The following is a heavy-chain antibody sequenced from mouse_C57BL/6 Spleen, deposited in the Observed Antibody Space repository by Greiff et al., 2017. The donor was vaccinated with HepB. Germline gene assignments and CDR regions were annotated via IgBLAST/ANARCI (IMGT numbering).Heavy chain of an antibody. V-gene: IGHV1-9*01. CDR2: ILPGSGST. D-gene: IGHD1-1*01. CDR1: GYTFTSYW. Sequence: QVQLQQPGTELVKPGASVKLSCKASGYTFTSYWMHWVKQRPGQGLEWIGEILPGSGSTNYNEKFKGKATFTADTSSNTAYMQLSSLTTEDSAIYYCARRLYYYGSSYGFAYWGQGTLVTVSA. J-gene: IGHJ3*01. CDR3: ARRLYYYGSSYGFAY.